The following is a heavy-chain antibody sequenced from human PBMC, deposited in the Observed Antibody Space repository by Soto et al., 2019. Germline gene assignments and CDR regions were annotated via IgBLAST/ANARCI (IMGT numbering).Heavy chain of an antibody. Sequence: SETLSLTCTVSGGSISSGGYYWSWIRQHPGKGLEWIGYIYYSGSTYYNPSLKSRVTISVDTSKNQFSLKLSSVTAADTAVYYCARSSSAKAIPLDYWGQGTLVTVSS. V-gene: IGHV4-31*03. J-gene: IGHJ4*02. CDR3: ARSSSAKAIPLDY. D-gene: IGHD6-6*01. CDR1: GGSISSGGYY. CDR2: IYYSGST.